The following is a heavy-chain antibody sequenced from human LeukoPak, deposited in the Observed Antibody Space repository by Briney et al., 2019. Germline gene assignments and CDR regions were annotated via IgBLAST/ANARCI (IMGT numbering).Heavy chain of an antibody. V-gene: IGHV1-18*01. CDR3: AKLMDNNYDGSAFDY. D-gene: IGHD3-22*01. CDR2: VGTYDGKT. CDR1: GYIFTDYA. J-gene: IGHJ4*02. Sequence: ASVKISCKTSGYIFTDYAIVWVRQAPGQGLMWIGWVGTYDGKTNYAQEVQDRVTMTTDTSASTAYVELRSLTSDDTALYYCAKLMDNNYDGSAFDYWGQGTLVTVSS.